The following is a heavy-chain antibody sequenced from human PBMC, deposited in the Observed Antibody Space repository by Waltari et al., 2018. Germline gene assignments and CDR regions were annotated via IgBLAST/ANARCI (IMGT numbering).Heavy chain of an antibody. D-gene: IGHD5-18*01. J-gene: IGHJ4*02. CDR1: GGSFSGYY. Sequence: QVQLQQWGARLLKPSETLSLTCAVYGGSFSGYYWSWIRQPPGKGLVWSGEINHSGSTNYNPSLKSRAIISVDTPKNQFCLMLCAVTAADTAVYYCARGDCNTYGRLFDYWGQGTLVTVSS. CDR3: ARGDCNTYGRLFDY. V-gene: IGHV4-34*01. CDR2: INHSGST.